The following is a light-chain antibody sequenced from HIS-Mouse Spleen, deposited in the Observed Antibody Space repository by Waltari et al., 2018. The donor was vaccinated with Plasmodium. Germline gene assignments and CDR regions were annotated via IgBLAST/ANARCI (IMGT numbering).Light chain of an antibody. CDR1: SSDVGGYNS. CDR2: EVS. J-gene: IGLJ2*01. CDR3: SSYAGSNNLV. V-gene: IGLV2-8*01. Sequence: SALTQPPSASGSPGQSVTTSCTGTSSDVGGYNSVSWYQHPPGKAPKLMIYEVSKRPSGVPDRFSGSKSGNTASLTVSGLQAEDEADYYCSSYAGSNNLVFGGGTKLTVL.